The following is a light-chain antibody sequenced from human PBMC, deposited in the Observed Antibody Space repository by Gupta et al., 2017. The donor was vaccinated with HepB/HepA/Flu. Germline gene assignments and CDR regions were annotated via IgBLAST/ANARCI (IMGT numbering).Light chain of an antibody. V-gene: IGLV1-47*01. CDR1: SSNIGSTY. CDR3: ATWDDSLSGYV. Sequence: QSVLTQPPSASGTPGQRVTISCSGSSSNIGSTYVYWYQQFPGTAPKLLTYRNNQRPSGVPDRFSGSKSGTSVSLAISGLRSDDEADYYCATWDDSLSGYVFGNGTNVTVL. CDR2: RNN. J-gene: IGLJ1*01.